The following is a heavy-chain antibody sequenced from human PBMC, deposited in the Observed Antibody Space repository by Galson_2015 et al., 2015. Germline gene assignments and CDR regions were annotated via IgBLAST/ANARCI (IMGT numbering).Heavy chain of an antibody. D-gene: IGHD5-18*01. V-gene: IGHV1-18*01. J-gene: IGHJ4*02. CDR3: ARASLKILQSGYSYGYSAVDY. CDR2: ISAYNGNT. CDR1: GYTFTSYG. Sequence: VKVSCKASGYTFTSYGISWVQQAPGQGLEWMGWISAYNGNTNYAQKLQGRVTMTTDTSTSTAYMELRSLRSDDTAVYYCARASLKILQSGYSYGYSAVDYWGQGTLVTVSS.